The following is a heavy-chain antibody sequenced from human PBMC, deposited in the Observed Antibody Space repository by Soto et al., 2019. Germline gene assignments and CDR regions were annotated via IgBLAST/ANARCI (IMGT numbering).Heavy chain of an antibody. CDR2: ISWNSGSI. Sequence: PGGSLRLSCAASGFTFDDYAKHWVRQAPGKGLEWVSGISWNSGSIGYADSVKGRFTISRDNAKNSLYLQMNSLRAEDTALYYCAKEERDSYGYYYFGMDVWGQGTTVTVYS. D-gene: IGHD5-18*01. CDR3: AKEERDSYGYYYFGMDV. CDR1: GFTFDDYA. J-gene: IGHJ6*02. V-gene: IGHV3-9*01.